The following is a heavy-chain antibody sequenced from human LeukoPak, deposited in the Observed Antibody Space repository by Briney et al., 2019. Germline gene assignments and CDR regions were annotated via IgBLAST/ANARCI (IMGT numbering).Heavy chain of an antibody. V-gene: IGHV3-13*01. CDR2: VSSGFHA. CDR1: GFTLGSHD. D-gene: IGHD2-15*01. Sequence: GGSLRLSCTASGFTLGSHDMHWVRQIPGQGLEWVAAVSSGFHAFFADSVQGRFTVSREDARNSLYLQMNSLRAGDTAVYYCAKARVGGSGYLDYWGQGTLVTVSS. CDR3: AKARVGGSGYLDY. J-gene: IGHJ4*02.